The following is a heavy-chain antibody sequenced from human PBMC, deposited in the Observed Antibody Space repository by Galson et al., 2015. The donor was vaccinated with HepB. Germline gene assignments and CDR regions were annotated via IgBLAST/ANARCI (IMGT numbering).Heavy chain of an antibody. Sequence: SVKVSCKASGYTFTTYGVNWVRQAPGQGLEWMGRINTYNGNTDYAQNFQGRVTMTTDTSTSTAYMELRSLRSEDTAIYYCAIAGECSGGSCYEGFWGQGTLVTVSS. V-gene: IGHV1-18*01. CDR2: INTYNGNT. CDR1: GYTFTTYG. D-gene: IGHD2-15*01. J-gene: IGHJ4*02. CDR3: AIAGECSGGSCYEGF.